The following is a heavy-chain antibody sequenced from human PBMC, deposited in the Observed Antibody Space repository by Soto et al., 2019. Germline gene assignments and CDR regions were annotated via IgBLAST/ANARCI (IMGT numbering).Heavy chain of an antibody. J-gene: IGHJ3*01. CDR1: GFTFNSYW. CDR2: INTDGSQK. V-gene: IGHV3-7*01. CDR3: ARVYRRNTFDV. D-gene: IGHD2-2*01. Sequence: PGGSLRLSCAASGFTFNSYWMTWVRQAPGKGLEWVANINTDGSQKYSVDSVKGRFTFSRDNAKNSLYLQLNSLRAEDTAVYYCARVYRRNTFDVWGQGTMVTVSS.